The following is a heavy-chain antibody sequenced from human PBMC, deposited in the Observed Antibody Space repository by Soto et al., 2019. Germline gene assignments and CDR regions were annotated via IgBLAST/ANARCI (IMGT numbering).Heavy chain of an antibody. CDR1: GFTLTTYG. D-gene: IGHD3-16*02. CDR2: MSYDGTKE. V-gene: IGHV3-30*03. Sequence: GGSLRLSCAASGFTLTTYGMHWVRQAPGKGLEWVAAMSYDGTKEYYADSVKGRFTISRDSSRNTLFLQLNSLRAEDTAVYYCARAGGSAYYDYVWGSYRYDYWGQGTLVTVSS. J-gene: IGHJ4*02. CDR3: ARAGGSAYYDYVWGSYRYDY.